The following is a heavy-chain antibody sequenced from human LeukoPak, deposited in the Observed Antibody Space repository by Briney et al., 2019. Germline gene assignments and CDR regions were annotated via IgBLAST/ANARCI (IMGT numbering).Heavy chain of an antibody. CDR3: ARDRSGSFYVFDY. D-gene: IGHD1-26*01. V-gene: IGHV3-53*01. Sequence: GGSLTLSCAASGFTVSSNYMSWVRQAPGKGLEWVSVIYSGGSRYYADSVKGRFTISRDNSKNTLYLQMNSLRAEDTAVYYCARDRSGSFYVFDYWGQGTLVTVSS. CDR2: IYSGGSR. J-gene: IGHJ4*02. CDR1: GFTVSSNY.